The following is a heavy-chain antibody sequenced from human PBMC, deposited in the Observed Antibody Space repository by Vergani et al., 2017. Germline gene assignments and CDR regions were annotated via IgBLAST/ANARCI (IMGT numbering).Heavy chain of an antibody. D-gene: IGHD3-3*01. CDR1: GYTFTSYG. V-gene: IGHV1-18*04. J-gene: IGHJ6*02. CDR3: ARXMPYYDFWSGYSFSHRRYYYYGMDV. Sequence: QVQLVQSGAEVKKPGASVKVSCKASGYTFTSYGISWVRQAPGQGLEWMGWISAYNGNTNYEPKLQGRVTMTTDTSTNTAYMELRGLRSDDTAVYYCARXMPYYDFWSGYSFSHRRYYYYGMDVWGQGTTVTVSS. CDR2: ISAYNGNT.